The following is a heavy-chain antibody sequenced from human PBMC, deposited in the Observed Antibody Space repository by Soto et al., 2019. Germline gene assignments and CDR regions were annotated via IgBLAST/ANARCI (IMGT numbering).Heavy chain of an antibody. D-gene: IGHD5-12*01. CDR3: ATAGRTVYSGYDFGTNYYYYCMDV. Sequence: GASVKVSCKVSGYTLTELSMHWVRQAPGKGLEWMGGFDPEDGETIYAQKFQGRVTMAEDTSTDTAYMELSSLRSEDTAVYYCATAGRTVYSGYDFGTNYYYYCMDVWGKGTTVTVSS. J-gene: IGHJ6*03. V-gene: IGHV1-24*01. CDR1: GYTLTELS. CDR2: FDPEDGET.